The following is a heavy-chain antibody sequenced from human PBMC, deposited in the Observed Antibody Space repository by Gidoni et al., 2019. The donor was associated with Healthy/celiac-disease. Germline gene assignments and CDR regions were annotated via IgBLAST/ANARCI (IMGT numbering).Heavy chain of an antibody. Sequence: QVQLQESGPGLVKPSPPLSLTCTVSAASIRSGDYYWSWIRQPPGKGLEWIGYIYYSGSNYYNPSLKSRVTISVDTSKNQFSLKLSSVTAADTAVYYCARQEAYYYDSSGSAFDIWGQGTMVTVSS. CDR2: IYYSGSN. D-gene: IGHD3-22*01. CDR3: ARQEAYYYDSSGSAFDI. CDR1: AASIRSGDYY. V-gene: IGHV4-30-4*01. J-gene: IGHJ3*02.